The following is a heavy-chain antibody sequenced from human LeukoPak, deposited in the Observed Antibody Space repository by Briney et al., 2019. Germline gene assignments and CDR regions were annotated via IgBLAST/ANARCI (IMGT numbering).Heavy chain of an antibody. D-gene: IGHD4-17*01. CDR3: ARVNDYGDYADY. V-gene: IGHV1-18*01. CDR1: GYTFTSYG. CDR2: ISAYNGNT. Sequence: ASVKVSCKASGYTFTSYGISWVRQAPGQGLEWMGWISAYNGNTNYAQKLQGRVTMTTDTSTSTAYMELRSLRSGDTAVYYCARVNDYGDYADYWGQGTLVTVSS. J-gene: IGHJ4*02.